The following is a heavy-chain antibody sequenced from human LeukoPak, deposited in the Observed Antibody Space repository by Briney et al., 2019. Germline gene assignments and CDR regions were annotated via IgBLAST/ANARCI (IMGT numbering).Heavy chain of an antibody. Sequence: TGGSLRHSCAASGCTFSSYSMNWVRQAPGKGLEWVSSISSSSSYIYCADSVKGRFTISRDNAKNSLYLQMNSLRAEDTAVYYCANGYSYGTAFDYWGQGTLVTVSS. CDR3: ANGYSYGTAFDY. CDR2: ISSSSSYI. V-gene: IGHV3-21*01. CDR1: GCTFSSYS. J-gene: IGHJ4*02. D-gene: IGHD5-18*01.